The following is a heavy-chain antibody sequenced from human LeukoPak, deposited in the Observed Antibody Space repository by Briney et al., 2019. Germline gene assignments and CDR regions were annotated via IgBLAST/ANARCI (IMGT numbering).Heavy chain of an antibody. D-gene: IGHD4-17*01. V-gene: IGHV4-39*07. Sequence: SETLSLTCSVSGGSLRSSTYYWGWIRQPPGKGLEWIGNIYYSGSTLYNPSLKSRLTISVDTSKNQFSLRLNSVTAADTAVYYCARVQYGDYVGYWGRGTLVTVSS. CDR1: GGSLRSSTYY. CDR3: ARVQYGDYVGY. J-gene: IGHJ4*02. CDR2: IYYSGST.